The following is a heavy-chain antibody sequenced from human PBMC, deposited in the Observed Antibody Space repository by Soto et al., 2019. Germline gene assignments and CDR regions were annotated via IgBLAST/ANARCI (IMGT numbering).Heavy chain of an antibody. CDR1: GFTFTDYG. Sequence: QVQLVESGGGVVQPGRSLRLSCADSGFTFTDYGMHWVRQAPGKGLEWVAVISYDGSNKNYADSVKGRFTIYRDNSKNTMYLQMNSLRAEDTHVYYCAKDTYYHDSSGYYVFDYWGQGTLVTVSS. CDR3: AKDTYYHDSSGYYVFDY. D-gene: IGHD3-22*01. V-gene: IGHV3-30*18. J-gene: IGHJ4*02. CDR2: ISYDGSNK.